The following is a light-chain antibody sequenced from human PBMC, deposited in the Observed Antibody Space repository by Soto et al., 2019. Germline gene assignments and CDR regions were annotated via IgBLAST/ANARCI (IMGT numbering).Light chain of an antibody. V-gene: IGKV1-5*03. CDR1: QSVSNW. Sequence: DIQMTQSPSTLSASVGDRVTITCRASQSVSNWLAWYQQKPGKAPNLLIYKASSLEGGVPSRFSGSGSGTEFTLTISSLQPDDFATYHCQQYNTYSYTFGQGTKLEIK. CDR3: QQYNTYSYT. CDR2: KAS. J-gene: IGKJ2*01.